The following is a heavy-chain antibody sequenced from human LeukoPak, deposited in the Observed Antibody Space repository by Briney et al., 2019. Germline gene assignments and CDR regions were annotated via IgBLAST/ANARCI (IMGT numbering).Heavy chain of an antibody. CDR1: GFTFRNYV. CDR3: AREGYYGSGSPPSLYFDY. CDR2: TSSDLNVK. J-gene: IGHJ4*02. V-gene: IGHV3-30-3*01. Sequence: GGSLGLSCAASGFTFRNYVIHWVRQAPGKGLEWVAVTSSDLNVKLYADSVKGRFTISRDNSRSTLYLQMNSLRPEDTAIYYCAREGYYGSGSPPSLYFDYWGQGTLVAVSS. D-gene: IGHD3-10*01.